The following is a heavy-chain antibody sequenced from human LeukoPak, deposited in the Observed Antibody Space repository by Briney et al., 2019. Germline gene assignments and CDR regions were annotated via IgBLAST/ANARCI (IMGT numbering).Heavy chain of an antibody. J-gene: IGHJ4*02. CDR3: ARGRDYYDL. CDR1: GGSISSYY. CDR2: IYYSGST. D-gene: IGHD3-22*01. V-gene: IGHV4-59*01. Sequence: SETLSLTCTVSGGSISSYYWSRIRQPPGKGLEWIGYIYYSGSTNYNPSLKSRVTISVDTSKNQFSLKLSSVTAADTAVYYCARGRDYYDLWGQGTLVTVSS.